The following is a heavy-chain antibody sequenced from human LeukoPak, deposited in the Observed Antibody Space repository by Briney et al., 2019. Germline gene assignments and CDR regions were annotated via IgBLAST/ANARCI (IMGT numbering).Heavy chain of an antibody. Sequence: GGSLRLSCAASGFTFSSYSMNWVRQAPGKGLEWVSYISSSSSTIYYADSVKGRFTISRDNAKNSLYLQMNSLRAEDTAVYYCARVAALVRVYYYYMDVWGKGTTVTISS. D-gene: IGHD6-6*01. CDR2: ISSSSSTI. J-gene: IGHJ6*03. V-gene: IGHV3-48*01. CDR1: GFTFSSYS. CDR3: ARVAALVRVYYYYMDV.